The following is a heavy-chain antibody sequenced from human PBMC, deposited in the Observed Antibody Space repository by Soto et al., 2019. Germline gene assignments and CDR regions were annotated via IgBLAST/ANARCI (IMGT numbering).Heavy chain of an antibody. J-gene: IGHJ4*02. Sequence: QVQLVESGGGVVQPGRSLRLSCAASGFTFRSYAMHWVRQAPGKGLEWVAVISYDGSNKYYADSVKGRFTISRDNSKNTLYLQMNSLRAEDTAVYYCARMDTAMVLGYWGQGTLVTVSS. CDR1: GFTFRSYA. CDR3: ARMDTAMVLGY. CDR2: ISYDGSNK. V-gene: IGHV3-30-3*01. D-gene: IGHD5-18*01.